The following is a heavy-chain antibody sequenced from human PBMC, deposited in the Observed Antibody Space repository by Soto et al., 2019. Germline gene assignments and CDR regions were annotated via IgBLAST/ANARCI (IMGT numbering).Heavy chain of an antibody. J-gene: IGHJ5*02. CDR1: GFTFSSYA. CDR2: ISGSGGST. V-gene: IGHV3-23*01. Sequence: PGGSLRLSCAASGFTFSSYAMSWVRQAQGKGLEWVSAISGSGGSTYYADSVKGRFTISRDNSKNTLYLQMNSLRAEDTAVYYCAKDFGYYGSGSYQAWGQGTLVTVSS. D-gene: IGHD3-10*01. CDR3: AKDFGYYGSGSYQA.